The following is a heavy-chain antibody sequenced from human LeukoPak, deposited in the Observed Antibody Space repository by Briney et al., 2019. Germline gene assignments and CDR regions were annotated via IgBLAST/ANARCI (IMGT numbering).Heavy chain of an antibody. D-gene: IGHD2-8*01. Sequence: SETLSLTCTVSGGSISSYYWSWIRQTPGKGLEWIGYIYYSGSTNYNPSLKSRVTISVDTSKNQFSLKLSSVTAADTAVYYCARRAPGNGIDYWGQGTLVTVSS. CDR2: IYYSGST. CDR1: GGSISSYY. V-gene: IGHV4-59*12. CDR3: ARRAPGNGIDY. J-gene: IGHJ4*02.